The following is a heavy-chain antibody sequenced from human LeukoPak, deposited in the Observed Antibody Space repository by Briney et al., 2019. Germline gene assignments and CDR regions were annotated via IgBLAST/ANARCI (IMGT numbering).Heavy chain of an antibody. Sequence: SETLSLTCNVSAGSISSSSYYWSWIRQPPGKGLEWIGSIYSSGITYYNPSLKSRVAISVDTSKNHFSLKLTSVSAADTAVYYCARDDYGDYCFDYWGQGTLVTVSS. V-gene: IGHV4-39*07. CDR1: AGSISSSSYY. CDR3: ARDDYGDYCFDY. J-gene: IGHJ4*02. CDR2: IYSSGIT. D-gene: IGHD4-17*01.